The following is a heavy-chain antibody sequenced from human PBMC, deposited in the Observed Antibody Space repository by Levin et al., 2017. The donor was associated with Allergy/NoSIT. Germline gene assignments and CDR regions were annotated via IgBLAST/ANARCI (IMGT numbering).Heavy chain of an antibody. CDR3: ARGERTGYYVDL. J-gene: IGHJ5*02. CDR2: IYDDGSRI. Sequence: GASVKVSCVASGFTLSYHWVHWVRQAPGKGLVWLSRIYDDGSRINYADSVKGRFTISRDNAKNTVFLQVASLGAEDTAVYYCARGERTGYYVDLWGQGTLVTVSS. D-gene: IGHD3/OR15-3a*01. V-gene: IGHV3-74*01. CDR1: GFTLSYHW.